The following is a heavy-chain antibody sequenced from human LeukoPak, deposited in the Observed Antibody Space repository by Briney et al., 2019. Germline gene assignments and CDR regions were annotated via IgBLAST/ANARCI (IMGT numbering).Heavy chain of an antibody. J-gene: IGHJ6*03. V-gene: IGHV1-2*02. Sequence: ASVKVSCKASGYTFTGYYMHWVRQAPGQGLEWMGWINPNSGGTNYAQKFQGRVTMTRETSISTAYMELSRLRSDDTAVCHCTRDPVLARGYNPRPYYYYRAVGGKGTTVTISS. CDR3: TRDPVLARGYNPRPYYYYRAV. CDR2: INPNSGGT. D-gene: IGHD5-24*01. CDR1: GYTFTGYY.